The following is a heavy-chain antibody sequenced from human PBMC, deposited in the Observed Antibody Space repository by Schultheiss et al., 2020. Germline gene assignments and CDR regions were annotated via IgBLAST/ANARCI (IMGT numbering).Heavy chain of an antibody. D-gene: IGHD5-12*01. Sequence: GGSLRLSCAASGFTFSSYWMSWVRQAPGKGLEWVANIKQDGSNKYYADSVKGRFTISRDNSKNTLYLQMNSLRAEDTAVYYCAKTGGGGGYDYYYGMDVWGQGTTVTVSS. V-gene: IGHV3-7*01. CDR3: AKTGGGGGYDYYYGMDV. CDR2: IKQDGSNK. J-gene: IGHJ6*02. CDR1: GFTFSSYW.